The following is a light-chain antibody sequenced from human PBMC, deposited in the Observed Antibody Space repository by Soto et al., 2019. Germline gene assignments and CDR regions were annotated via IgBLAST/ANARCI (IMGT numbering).Light chain of an antibody. CDR1: QTIDNT. J-gene: IGKJ1*01. V-gene: IGKV3-15*01. CDR3: QQYYSYPPT. Sequence: EIVMTQSPSTLSLPPGERATLSCRASQTIDNTLAWYQRKPGQAPRLLIYDASTRATGVPARFSGSGSGTDFTLTISCLQSEDFATYYCQQYYSYPPTFGQGTKVDIK. CDR2: DAS.